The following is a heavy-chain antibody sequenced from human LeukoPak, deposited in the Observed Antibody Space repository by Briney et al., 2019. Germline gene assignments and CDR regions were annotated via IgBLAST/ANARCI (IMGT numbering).Heavy chain of an antibody. D-gene: IGHD2/OR15-2a*01. J-gene: IGHJ4*02. V-gene: IGHV4-34*01. Sequence: SETLSLTCAVYGGSFSGYYWSWIRQPPGKGLEWIGEINHSGSTNYNPSLKSRVTISVDTSKNQFSLKLSSVTAADTAVYYCASFPPGYWGQGTLVTVSS. CDR3: ASFPPGY. CDR1: GGSFSGYY. CDR2: INHSGST.